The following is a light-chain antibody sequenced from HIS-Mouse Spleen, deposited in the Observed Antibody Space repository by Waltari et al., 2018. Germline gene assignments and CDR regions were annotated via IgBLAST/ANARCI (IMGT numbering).Light chain of an antibody. CDR2: DVS. CDR3: SSYTSSSFNVV. Sequence: QSALPQPASVSGSPGQSITISCTATSSDVGGYNYVSCYQQHPGKAPKLMIYDVSNRPSGVSNRFSGSKSGNTASLTISGLQAEDEADYYCSSYTSSSFNVVFGGGTKLTVL. CDR1: SSDVGGYNY. J-gene: IGLJ2*01. V-gene: IGLV2-14*03.